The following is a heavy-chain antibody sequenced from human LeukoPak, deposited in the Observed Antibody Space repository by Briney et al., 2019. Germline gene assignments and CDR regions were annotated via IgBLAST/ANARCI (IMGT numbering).Heavy chain of an antibody. CDR3: AREGLGARYFDY. V-gene: IGHV3-72*01. D-gene: IGHD1-26*01. CDR1: GFTFSDHY. J-gene: IGHJ4*02. Sequence: GGSLRLFCAASGFTFSDHYMDWVRQAPGKGLEWVGRTRNKANSYTTEYAASVKGRFTISRDDSKNSLYLQMNSLKTEDTAVYYCAREGLGARYFDYWGQGTLVTVSS. CDR2: TRNKANSYTT.